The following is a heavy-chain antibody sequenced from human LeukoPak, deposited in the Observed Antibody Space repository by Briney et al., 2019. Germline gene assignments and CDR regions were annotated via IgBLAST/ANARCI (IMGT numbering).Heavy chain of an antibody. V-gene: IGHV1-2*04. J-gene: IGHJ4*02. CDR2: INPNSGGT. CDR1: GYIFTGYY. CDR3: ARDHEGYGDPWYFDY. Sequence: ASVKVPCKASGYIFTGYYMHWVRQAPGQGLEWMGWINPNSGGTNYAQKFQGWVTMTRDTSISTAYMELSKVRSDDTAVYYCARDHEGYGDPWYFDYWGQGTLVTVSS. D-gene: IGHD4-17*01.